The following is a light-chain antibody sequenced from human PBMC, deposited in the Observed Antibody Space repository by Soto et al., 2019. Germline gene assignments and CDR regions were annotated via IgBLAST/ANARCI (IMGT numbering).Light chain of an antibody. CDR3: QQYKNWPPLT. CDR1: QSVSYN. Sequence: EIVMTQSPATLSVSPGETATLSCRASQSVSYNLAWYQQKPGQGPRLLIYGAFTRATGIPARFSGSGSGTDFTLTISSRQSEDVAAYYCQQYKNWPPLTFGGGTKVEIK. CDR2: GAF. J-gene: IGKJ4*01. V-gene: IGKV3-15*01.